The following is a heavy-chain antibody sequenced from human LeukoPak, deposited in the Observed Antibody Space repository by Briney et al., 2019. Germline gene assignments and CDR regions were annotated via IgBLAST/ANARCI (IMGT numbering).Heavy chain of an antibody. CDR3: ARELVGWNYFYYYYMDV. V-gene: IGHV3-21*01. CDR1: GFTFSSYN. CDR2: ISSSGSYI. J-gene: IGHJ6*03. D-gene: IGHD6-6*01. Sequence: GGSLRLSCAASGFTFSSYNMNWVRQPPGKGLEWVSSISSSGSYIYYSDSVKGRFTISRDNAKNSLYLQMNSLRVEDTAVYFCARELVGWNYFYYYYMDVWGKGTTVTGSS.